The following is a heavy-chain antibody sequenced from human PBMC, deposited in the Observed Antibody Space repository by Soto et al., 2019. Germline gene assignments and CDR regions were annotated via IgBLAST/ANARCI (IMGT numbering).Heavy chain of an antibody. Sequence: PGGSLRLSCAASGFTFSSYAMSWVRQAPGKGLEWVSAISGSGGSTYYADSVKGRFTISRDNSKNTLYLQMNSLRAEDTAVYYCEKDLEQWLFRYYFDYWGQGTLVTVSS. D-gene: IGHD6-19*01. CDR1: GFTFSSYA. CDR3: EKDLEQWLFRYYFDY. CDR2: ISGSGGST. J-gene: IGHJ4*02. V-gene: IGHV3-23*01.